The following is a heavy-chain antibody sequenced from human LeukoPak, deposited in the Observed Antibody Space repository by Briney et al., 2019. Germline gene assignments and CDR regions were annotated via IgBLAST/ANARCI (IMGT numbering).Heavy chain of an antibody. D-gene: IGHD6-6*01. CDR1: GYTFTSYY. CDR3: ARDSSSSAVDY. J-gene: IGHJ4*02. V-gene: IGHV1-46*01. CDR2: INPSAGST. Sequence: ASVKVSCKASGYTFTSYYMHWVRQAPGQGLEWMGIINPSAGSTSSAQRFQERLTVTRDTSTSTVHMELSSLRSEDTAVYYCARDSSSSAVDYWGQGTLVTVSS.